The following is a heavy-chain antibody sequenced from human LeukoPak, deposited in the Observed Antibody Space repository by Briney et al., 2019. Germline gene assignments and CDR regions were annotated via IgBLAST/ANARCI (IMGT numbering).Heavy chain of an antibody. CDR1: GFIFSSYA. D-gene: IGHD3-16*02. CDR2: ISGRAVST. V-gene: IGHV3-23*01. CDR3: ARDHRLGELSYLYGMDV. J-gene: IGHJ6*02. Sequence: GGSLRLPCAASGFIFSSYAMSWVRQAPGKGLEWVSAISGRAVSTYYADSVKGRFTISRDNSKNTLYLQMNSLRAEDTAVYYCARDHRLGELSYLYGMDVWGQGTTVTVSS.